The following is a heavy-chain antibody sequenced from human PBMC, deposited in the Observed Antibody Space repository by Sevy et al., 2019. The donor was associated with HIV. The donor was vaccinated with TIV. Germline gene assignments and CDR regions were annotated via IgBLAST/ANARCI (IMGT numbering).Heavy chain of an antibody. CDR3: VRGPNCGVGGCQQISPYCLDV. D-gene: IGHD2-15*01. CDR2: IRNRPNSYTT. V-gene: IGHV3-72*01. CDR1: GFTFSDHY. J-gene: IGHJ6*03. Sequence: GESLKISCAASGFTFSDHYVDWVRQAPGKGLEWVGRIRNRPNSYTTESAASVKGRFTISRDDSRNSVYLQMNSLKTQDSAVYYCVRGPNCGVGGCQQISPYCLDVWGKGATVTVSS.